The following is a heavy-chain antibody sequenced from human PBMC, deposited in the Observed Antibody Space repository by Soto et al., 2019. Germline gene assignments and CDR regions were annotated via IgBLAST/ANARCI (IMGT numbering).Heavy chain of an antibody. Sequence: SETLSLTCAVSGGSISSSNWWSWVRQPPGKGLEWIGEIYHSGSTNYNPSLKSRVTISVDKSKNQFSLKLSSVTAADTAVYYCARDKPGVAAAGRREDNWFDPWGQGTLVTVSS. J-gene: IGHJ5*02. V-gene: IGHV4-4*02. CDR2: IYHSGST. D-gene: IGHD6-13*01. CDR1: GGSISSSNW. CDR3: ARDKPGVAAAGRREDNWFDP.